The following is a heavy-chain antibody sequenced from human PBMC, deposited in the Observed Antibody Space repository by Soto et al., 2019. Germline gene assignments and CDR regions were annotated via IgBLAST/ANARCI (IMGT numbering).Heavy chain of an antibody. CDR1: GFTFSNYW. Sequence: EVQLVESVGGLVQPGGSLRLSCAASGFTFSNYWMHWVRQAPGKGLVWVSRINFDDSTTTYANSVQDRFTISRDNAKNTLYLHLNGLRAEKTGIFSCVTGGRTAGNVYPLDDWGQGALVTVSP. CDR3: VTGGRTAGNVYPLDD. V-gene: IGHV3-74*01. J-gene: IGHJ4*02. CDR2: INFDDSTT. D-gene: IGHD3-16*01.